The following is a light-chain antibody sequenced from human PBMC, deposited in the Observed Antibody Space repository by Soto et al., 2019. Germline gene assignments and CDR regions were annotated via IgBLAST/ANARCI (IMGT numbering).Light chain of an antibody. J-gene: IGKJ1*01. V-gene: IGKV1-5*03. Sequence: DIQMTQSPSTLSASVGDRVTITCRASQSISGWLAWYQHKTGKAPTLLISKASSLESGVPSRFSGSESGTEFTLTISRLQPDDFATYYCQQYSTYLGTFGQGTKVEI. CDR2: KAS. CDR3: QQYSTYLGT. CDR1: QSISGW.